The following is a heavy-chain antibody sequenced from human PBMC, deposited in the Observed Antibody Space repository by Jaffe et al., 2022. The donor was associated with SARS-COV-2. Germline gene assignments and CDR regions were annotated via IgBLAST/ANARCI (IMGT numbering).Heavy chain of an antibody. V-gene: IGHV3-49*03. CDR1: GFTFGDYA. CDR3: TRDVGTTVTTEGVIDYYYYMDV. J-gene: IGHJ6*03. Sequence: EVQLVESGGGLVQPGRSLRLSCTASGFTFGDYAMSWFRQAPGKGLEWVGFIRSKAYGGTTEYAASVKGRFTISRDDSKSIAYLQMNSLKTEDTAVYYCTRDVGTTVTTEGVIDYYYYMDVWGKGTTVTVSS. CDR2: IRSKAYGGTT. D-gene: IGHD4-17*01.